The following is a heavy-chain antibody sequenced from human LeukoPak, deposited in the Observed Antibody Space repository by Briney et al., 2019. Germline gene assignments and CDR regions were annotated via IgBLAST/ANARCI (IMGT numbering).Heavy chain of an antibody. CDR1: GFTFSSYW. J-gene: IGHJ5*02. V-gene: IGHV3-7*01. Sequence: GGSLRLSCAASGFTFSSYWMSWVRQAPGKGLEWVANIKQDGSEKYYVDSVKGRFTISRDNAKNSLYLQMNSLRAEDTAVYYCARDGIPYYDFWSGPLNWFDPWGQGTLVTVSS. CDR2: IKQDGSEK. CDR3: ARDGIPYYDFWSGPLNWFDP. D-gene: IGHD3-3*01.